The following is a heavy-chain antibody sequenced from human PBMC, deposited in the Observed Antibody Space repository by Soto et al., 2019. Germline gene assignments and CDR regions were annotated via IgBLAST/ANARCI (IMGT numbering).Heavy chain of an antibody. Sequence: SDTLSLTCTVSCGSLSSYYWTWIRQPPGKGLEWIGYVYSTGATNYNPSLRSRVTMSIDASKNQFSLKVRSVTAADTAVYFCARAHTGGWYVTDHWGQGTLVTVSS. CDR1: CGSLSSYY. J-gene: IGHJ4*02. V-gene: IGHV4-59*07. CDR2: VYSTGAT. D-gene: IGHD6-19*01. CDR3: ARAHTGGWYVTDH.